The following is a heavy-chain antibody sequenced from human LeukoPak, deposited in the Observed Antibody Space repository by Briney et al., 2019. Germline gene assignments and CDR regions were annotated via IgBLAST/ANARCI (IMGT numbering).Heavy chain of an antibody. D-gene: IGHD3-16*01. J-gene: IGHJ3*02. Sequence: SEILSLTCTVSGGSISSYYWSWIRQPPGKGLEWIGYIYYSGSTNYNPSLKSRVTISVDTSKNQFSLKLSSVTAADTAVYYCARLGSLDAFDIWGQGTMVTVSS. V-gene: IGHV4-59*01. CDR3: ARLGSLDAFDI. CDR1: GGSISSYY. CDR2: IYYSGST.